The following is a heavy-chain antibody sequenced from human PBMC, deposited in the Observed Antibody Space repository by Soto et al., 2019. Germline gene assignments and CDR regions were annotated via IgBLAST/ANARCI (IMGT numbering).Heavy chain of an antibody. CDR2: ISGSGGSP. CDR1: GFTFSNYA. CDR3: ARAVTYGDYSAYY. D-gene: IGHD4-17*01. V-gene: IGHV3-23*01. J-gene: IGHJ4*02. Sequence: PGGSLRLSCAASGFTFSNYAMNWVRQAPGKGLEWVSTISGSGGSPYYADSVKGRFTISRDNAKNTLYLQMNSLRAEDTAVYYCARAVTYGDYSAYYWGQGTLVTVSS.